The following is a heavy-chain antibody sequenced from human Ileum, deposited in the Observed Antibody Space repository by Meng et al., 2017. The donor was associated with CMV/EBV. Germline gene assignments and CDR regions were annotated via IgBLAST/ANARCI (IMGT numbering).Heavy chain of an antibody. J-gene: IGHJ4*02. V-gene: IGHV1-18*01. D-gene: IGHD1-26*01. CDR2: VRRDSGNT. Sequence: QVHFVQSGGEVKKTGDSVRISCKASGYNLRDYGVTWVCQVPGQGLELMGWVRRDSGNTNYAQKFQGRVTMTTDTFTRTAYMQLRTLRSDDSAMYYCARGKPNLVGATGFDHWGQGTLVTVSS. CDR3: ARGKPNLVGATGFDH. CDR1: GYNLRDYG.